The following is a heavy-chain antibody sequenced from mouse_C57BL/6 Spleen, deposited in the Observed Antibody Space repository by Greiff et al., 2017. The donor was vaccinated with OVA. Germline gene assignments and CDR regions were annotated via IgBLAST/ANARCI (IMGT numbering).Heavy chain of an antibody. CDR3: ARDGTTAGNCFDY. CDR2: ISDGGSYT. D-gene: IGHD1-2*01. J-gene: IGHJ2*01. Sequence: DVHLVESGGGLVKPGGSLKLSCAASGFTFSSYAMSWVRQTPEKRLEWVATISDGGSYTYYPDNVKGRFTISRDNAKTNLYLQMSHLKSEDTAMYYCARDGTTAGNCFDYWGQGTTLTVSS. V-gene: IGHV5-4*01. CDR1: GFTFSSYA.